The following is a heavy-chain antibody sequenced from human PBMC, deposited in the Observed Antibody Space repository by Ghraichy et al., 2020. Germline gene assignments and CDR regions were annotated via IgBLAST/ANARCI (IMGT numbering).Heavy chain of an antibody. J-gene: IGHJ4*02. V-gene: IGHV3-48*01. Sequence: GESLNISCKASGFAFSNYDMDWARQVPGKGLEWVSFISGGSDTIRYADSVKGRFTISRDNARNSLYLQMNSLRVDDTAVYFCVRDWPVDWGQGTPVTVSS. CDR1: GFAFSNYD. CDR2: ISGGSDTI. CDR3: VRDWPVD.